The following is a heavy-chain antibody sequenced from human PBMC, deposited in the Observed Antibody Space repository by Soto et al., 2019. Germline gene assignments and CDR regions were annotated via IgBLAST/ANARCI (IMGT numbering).Heavy chain of an antibody. Sequence: QVQLQESVPGLVKPSQTLSLTCTVSGGSISSGDYYWSWIRQPPGKGLEWIGYIYYSGSTYYNPSLKSRVTISVDTSNNQFSLKLSSVTAADTAVYYCARDEGDYGGGQYYFDYWGQGTLVTVSS. CDR3: ARDEGDYGGGQYYFDY. CDR2: IYYSGST. J-gene: IGHJ4*02. D-gene: IGHD4-17*01. V-gene: IGHV4-30-4*01. CDR1: GGSISSGDYY.